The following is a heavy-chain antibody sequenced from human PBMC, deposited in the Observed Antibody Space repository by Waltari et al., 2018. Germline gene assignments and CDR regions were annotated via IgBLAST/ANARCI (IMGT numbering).Heavy chain of an antibody. V-gene: IGHV3-48*03. CDR2: VSSSGSKV. J-gene: IGHJ4*02. CDR1: GFTFSSYE. CDR3: ARDPGTSAGFDYFDY. D-gene: IGHD6-13*01. Sequence: EVQLVESGGGLVQPGGSLRLSCVASGFTFSSYEMNWVRRAPGKGLEWVSYVSSSGSKVHHADSVKARFTIFRDNAKKSLFLQMNSLRAEDTAVYYCARDPGTSAGFDYFDYWGQGTLVTVSS.